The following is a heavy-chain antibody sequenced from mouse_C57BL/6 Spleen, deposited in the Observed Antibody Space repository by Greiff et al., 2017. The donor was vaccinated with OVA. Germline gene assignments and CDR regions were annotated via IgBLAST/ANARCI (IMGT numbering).Heavy chain of an antibody. V-gene: IGHV14-3*01. D-gene: IGHD1-1*01. CDR2: IDPANGNT. J-gene: IGHJ4*01. Sequence: EVQLVESVAELVRPGASVKLSCTASGFNIKNTYMHWVKQRPEQGLEWIGRIDPANGNTKYAPKFQGKATITADTSSNTAYLQLSSLTSADTAIYYCARSFYFYGDYYAMDYWGKGTSVTVSS. CDR1: GFNIKNTY. CDR3: ARSFYFYGDYYAMDY.